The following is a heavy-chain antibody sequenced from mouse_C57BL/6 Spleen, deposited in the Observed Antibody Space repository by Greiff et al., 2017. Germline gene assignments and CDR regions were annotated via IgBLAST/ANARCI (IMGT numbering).Heavy chain of an antibody. J-gene: IGHJ3*01. CDR2: IWSGGST. CDR1: GFSLTSYG. D-gene: IGHD1-2*01. CDR3: AREEDGGFAY. V-gene: IGHV2-2*01. Sequence: QVQLQQSGPGLVQPSQSLSITCTVSGFSLTSYGVHWVRQSPGKGLEWLGVIWSGGSTDNTAAFISRLSISTDNSNSQVFFKMNSLQADETAIYYCAREEDGGFAYWGQGTLVTVSA.